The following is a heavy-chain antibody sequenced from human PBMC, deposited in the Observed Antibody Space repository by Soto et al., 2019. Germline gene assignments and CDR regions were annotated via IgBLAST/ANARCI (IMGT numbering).Heavy chain of an antibody. V-gene: IGHV3-49*04. D-gene: IGHD4-17*01. J-gene: IGHJ6*02. Sequence: EVQLVESGGGFVQPGRSLRLSCTFSGFTSDDFALTWVRQAPGKGLEWLGLVRSKTYDGAAEYAASVKGRFTISRDESTSTAFLQMNRLKTADTAVYYCTRDGDFYGFYVWGQGTTVTVS. CDR1: GFTSDDFA. CDR2: VRSKTYDGAA. CDR3: TRDGDFYGFYV.